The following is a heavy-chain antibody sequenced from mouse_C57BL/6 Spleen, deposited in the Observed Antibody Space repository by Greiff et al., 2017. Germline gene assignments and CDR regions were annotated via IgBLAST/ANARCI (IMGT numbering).Heavy chain of an antibody. V-gene: IGHV5-17*01. J-gene: IGHJ3*01. CDR1: GFTFSDYG. D-gene: IGHD1-1*01. CDR3: ARPVVATDWFAY. Sequence: EVHLVESGGGLVKPGGSLKLSCAASGFTFSDYGMHWVRQAPEKGLEWVAYISSGSSTIYYADTVKGRFTISRDKAKNTLYLQMTSLRSEDTAMYYCARPVVATDWFAYWGQGTLVTVSA. CDR2: ISSGSSTI.